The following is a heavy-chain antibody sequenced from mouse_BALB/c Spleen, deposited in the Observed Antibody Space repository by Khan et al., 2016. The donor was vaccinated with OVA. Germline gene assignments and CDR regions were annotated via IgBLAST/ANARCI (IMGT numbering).Heavy chain of an antibody. V-gene: IGHV3-2*02. J-gene: IGHJ1*01. CDR2: ISYSGST. D-gene: IGHD1-1*01. CDR1: GYSITSDYA. CDR3: TKGRYYAWYFDV. Sequence: EVQLQESGPGLVKPSQSLSLTCTVTGYSITSDYAWNWIRQFPGNKLEWLGYISYSGSTTYNPSLKSRISITRDTSQNTFFLPLTSVTAEDTATYACTKGRYYAWYFDVWGAGTTVTVSS.